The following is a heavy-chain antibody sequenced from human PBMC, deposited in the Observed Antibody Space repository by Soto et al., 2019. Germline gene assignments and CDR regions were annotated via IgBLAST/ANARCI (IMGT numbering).Heavy chain of an antibody. J-gene: IGHJ5*02. V-gene: IGHV2-5*02. CDR3: AHASTEQWLLRWFDP. CDR2: IYWDDDK. CDR1: GLSLSTSGVG. Sequence: QITLKESGPTLVKPTQTLTLTCTFSGLSLSTSGVGVGWIRQPPGKALEWLALIYWDDDKRYSPSLKSRLTITKDTSKNQVVLTMTNMDPVDTATYYCAHASTEQWLLRWFDPWGQGTLVTVSS. D-gene: IGHD6-19*01.